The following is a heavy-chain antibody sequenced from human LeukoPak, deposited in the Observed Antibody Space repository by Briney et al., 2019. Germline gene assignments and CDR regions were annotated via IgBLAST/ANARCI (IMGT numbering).Heavy chain of an antibody. CDR3: ARDRRSSTRYYFDY. CDR2: VYDSGST. V-gene: IGHV4-59*01. D-gene: IGHD6-13*01. Sequence: SETLSLTCTVSSGSISSDYWTWIRQPPGKGLEWMGYVYDSGSTNYNPSLKSRVTISVDTSKNQFSLKLTSVTAADTAVYYCARDRRSSTRYYFDYWGQGTLVTVSS. J-gene: IGHJ4*02. CDR1: SGSISSDY.